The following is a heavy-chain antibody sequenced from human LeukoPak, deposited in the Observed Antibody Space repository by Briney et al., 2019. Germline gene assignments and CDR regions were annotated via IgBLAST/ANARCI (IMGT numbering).Heavy chain of an antibody. V-gene: IGHV3-74*01. CDR3: ARALLSDSSVGLDY. D-gene: IGHD3-22*01. J-gene: IGHJ4*02. Sequence: PGGSLRLSCAASGFTFSSYWMHWVRQAPGKGLVWVSRINSDGSSTTYADSVRGRFTISRDNAKNTLYLQMNSLRAEDTAVYYCARALLSDSSVGLDYWGQGTLVTVSS. CDR1: GFTFSSYW. CDR2: INSDGSST.